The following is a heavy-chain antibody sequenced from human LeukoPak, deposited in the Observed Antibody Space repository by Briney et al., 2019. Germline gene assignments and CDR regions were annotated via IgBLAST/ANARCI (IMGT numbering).Heavy chain of an antibody. CDR2: IYYSGST. V-gene: IGHV4-39*07. D-gene: IGHD1-1*01. CDR1: GGSISNSNYY. Sequence: SETLSLTCTVSGGSISNSNYYWGWIRQPPGKGLEWIGNIYYSGSTYYNPSLKSRVTISLETSKNHFSLKLSSVTAADTAVYYCARAIRLNAGFDYWGQGSLVTVSS. CDR3: ARAIRLNAGFDY. J-gene: IGHJ4*02.